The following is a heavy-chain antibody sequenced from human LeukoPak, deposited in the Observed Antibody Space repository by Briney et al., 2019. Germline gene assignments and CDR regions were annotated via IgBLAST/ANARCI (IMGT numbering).Heavy chain of an antibody. D-gene: IGHD3-10*01. J-gene: IGHJ4*02. CDR2: IRYDGSNK. V-gene: IGHV3-30*02. Sequence: GGSLRLSCAASGFTFSSYGMHWVRQAPGKGLEWVAFIRYDGSNKYYADSVKGRFTISRDNSKNTLYLQMNSLRAEDTAVYYCAKMGSGTSQYFDYWGQGTLVTVSS. CDR1: GFTFSSYG. CDR3: AKMGSGTSQYFDY.